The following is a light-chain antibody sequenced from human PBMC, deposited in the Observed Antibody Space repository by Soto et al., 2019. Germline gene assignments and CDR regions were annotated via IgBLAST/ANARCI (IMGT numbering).Light chain of an antibody. J-gene: IGKJ1*01. CDR1: QTISSW. V-gene: IGKV1-5*03. CDR2: KAY. CDR3: QHYNSYSEA. Sequence: DIQMTQSPSTLSGFVGDRVTITCRTSQTISSWLAWYQQKPGKAPKLLIYKAYTLKSGVPSRFSGSGSGTEFTLTIRSLQPDDFATYYCQHYNSYSEAFGQGTKVDIK.